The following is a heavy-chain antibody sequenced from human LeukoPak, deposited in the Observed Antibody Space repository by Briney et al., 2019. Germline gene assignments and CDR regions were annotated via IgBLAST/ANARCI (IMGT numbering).Heavy chain of an antibody. D-gene: IGHD1-26*01. Sequence: GGSLRLSCAASGFTFSSYWMSWVRQAPGKGLEWVANIKQDGSEKYYVDSVKGRFTISRDNAKNSLYLQMNSLRAEDTAVYYCARVEERGSYSPPYFDYWGQGTLVTVSS. CDR3: ARVEERGSYSPPYFDY. J-gene: IGHJ4*02. CDR1: GFTFSSYW. V-gene: IGHV3-7*01. CDR2: IKQDGSEK.